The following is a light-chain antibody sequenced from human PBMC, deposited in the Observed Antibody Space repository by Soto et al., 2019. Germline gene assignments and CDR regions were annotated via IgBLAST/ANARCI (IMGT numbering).Light chain of an antibody. CDR1: QSIANDY. J-gene: IGKJ1*01. CDR3: QQYGGSPWT. Sequence: EVVLTQSPGTLSLSPGARATLSCRASQSIANDYLTWYQQKPGQAPRVLIYDASTRAAGIPDRFSGSGSGTDFTLTISRLEPEDSAVYYCQQYGGSPWTFGQGTKVEI. CDR2: DAS. V-gene: IGKV3-20*01.